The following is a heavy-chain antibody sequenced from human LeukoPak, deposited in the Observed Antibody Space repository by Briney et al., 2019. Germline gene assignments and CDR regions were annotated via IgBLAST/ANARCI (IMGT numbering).Heavy chain of an antibody. D-gene: IGHD3-22*01. Sequence: ASVKVSCKASGYTFTSYAMNWVRQAPGQGLEWMGWINTNTGNPTYAQGFTGRFVFSLDTSVSTAYLQISSLKAEDTAVYYCARDLNGPSNYYDSSPDAFDIWGQGTMVTVSS. CDR2: INTNTGNP. CDR1: GYTFTSYA. V-gene: IGHV7-4-1*02. CDR3: ARDLNGPSNYYDSSPDAFDI. J-gene: IGHJ3*02.